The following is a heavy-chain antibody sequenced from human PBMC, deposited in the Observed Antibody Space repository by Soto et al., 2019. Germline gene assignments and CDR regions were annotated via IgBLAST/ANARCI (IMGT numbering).Heavy chain of an antibody. CDR3: ARAYCGGDCYLDYYYYYGMDV. Sequence: ASMKVSCKASGYTFTGYYMHWVRQAPGQGLEWMGWINPNSGGTNYAQKFQGWVTMTRDTSISTAYMELSRLRSDDTAVYYCARAYCGGDCYLDYYYYYGMDVWG. D-gene: IGHD2-21*02. J-gene: IGHJ6*02. CDR2: INPNSGGT. CDR1: GYTFTGYY. V-gene: IGHV1-2*04.